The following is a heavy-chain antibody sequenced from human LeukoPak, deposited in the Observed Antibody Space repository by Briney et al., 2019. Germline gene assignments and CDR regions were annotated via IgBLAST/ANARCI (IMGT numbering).Heavy chain of an antibody. CDR3: ARDLGYGDYVGY. Sequence: GGSLRLSCTASGFTFSSYTMTWVRQAPGKGLEWVSSISSSSSYIYYADSVKGRFTISRDNAKNSLYLQMNSLRAEDTAVYYCARDLGYGDYVGYWGQGTLVTVSS. J-gene: IGHJ4*02. V-gene: IGHV3-21*01. D-gene: IGHD4-17*01. CDR2: ISSSSSYI. CDR1: GFTFSSYT.